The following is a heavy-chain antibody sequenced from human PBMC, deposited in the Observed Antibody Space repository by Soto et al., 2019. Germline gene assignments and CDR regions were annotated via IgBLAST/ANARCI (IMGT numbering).Heavy chain of an antibody. D-gene: IGHD2-21*02. CDR1: GGSISSYY. V-gene: IGHV4-59*12. CDR3: ARVCGGDCHNGMDV. Sequence: SXTLSLTCTVSGGSISSYYWSWIRQPPGKGLEWIGYIYYTGSTNYNPSLKSRVTISVDTSKNQFSLKLSSVTAADTAVYYCARVCGGDCHNGMDVWGQGTTVTVSS. J-gene: IGHJ6*02. CDR2: IYYTGST.